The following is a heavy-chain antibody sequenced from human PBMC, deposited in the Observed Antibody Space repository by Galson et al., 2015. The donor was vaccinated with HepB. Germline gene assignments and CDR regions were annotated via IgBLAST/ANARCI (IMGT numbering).Heavy chain of an antibody. CDR1: GFTVNRNY. CDR2: IYSGGTT. J-gene: IGHJ4*02. V-gene: IGHV3-66*02. D-gene: IGHD4-17*01. Sequence: SLRLSCAASGFTVNRNYMSWVRQAPGKGLGWVSIIYSGGTTHYPDSVKGRFTISRDNPKNTLYLQMNSLRAEDTAVYYCASSNYGDFYFHYWGQGALVSVSS. CDR3: ASSNYGDFYFHY.